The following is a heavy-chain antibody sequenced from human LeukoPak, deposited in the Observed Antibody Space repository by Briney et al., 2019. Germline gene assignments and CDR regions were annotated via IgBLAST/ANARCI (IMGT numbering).Heavy chain of an antibody. CDR1: GFTFSSYA. D-gene: IGHD2-2*01. V-gene: IGHV3-30-3*01. CDR2: ISYDGSNK. CDR3: ARDHCSSTSRYGYHYYYGMDV. J-gene: IGHJ6*02. Sequence: GGSLRLSCAASGFTFSSYAMHWVRQAPGKGLEWVAVISYDGSNKYYADSVKGRFTISRDNSKNTLYLQMNSLRAEDTAVYYCARDHCSSTSRYGYHYYYGMDVWGQGTTVTVSS.